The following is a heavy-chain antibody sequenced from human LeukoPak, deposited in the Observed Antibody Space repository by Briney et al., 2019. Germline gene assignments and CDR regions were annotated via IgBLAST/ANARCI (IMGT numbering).Heavy chain of an antibody. V-gene: IGHV1-18*01. Sequence: ASVKVSCQVSGYTFTSYGISWVRQAPGQGLEWIGLISAYNGNTNYAQKLQGRVTMTTDTSTSTAYMELRSLRSDDTAVYYCARDDPVVPAAIPGDYWGQGNLVTVSS. CDR2: ISAYNGNT. J-gene: IGHJ4*02. D-gene: IGHD2-2*02. CDR1: GYTFTSYG. CDR3: ARDDPVVPAAIPGDY.